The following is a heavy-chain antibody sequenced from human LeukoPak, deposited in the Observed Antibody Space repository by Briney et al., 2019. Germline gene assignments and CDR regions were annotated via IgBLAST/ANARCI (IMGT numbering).Heavy chain of an antibody. Sequence: SETLSLTCAVSGYSISSGYYWGWIRQPPGKGLEWIGSIYHSGSTYYNPSLKSRVTISVDTSKNQFSLKLSSVTAADRAVYYCAKINSSGWQKSFDYWGQGTLVTVSS. CDR1: GYSISSGYY. CDR2: IYHSGST. CDR3: AKINSSGWQKSFDY. J-gene: IGHJ4*02. D-gene: IGHD6-19*01. V-gene: IGHV4-38-2*01.